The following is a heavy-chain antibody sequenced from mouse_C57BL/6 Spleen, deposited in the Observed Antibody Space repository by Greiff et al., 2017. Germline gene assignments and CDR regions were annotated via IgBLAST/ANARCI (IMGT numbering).Heavy chain of an antibody. J-gene: IGHJ1*03. CDR1: GYTFTDYY. CDR2: INPYNGGT. Sequence: VQLQQSGPVLVKPGASVKMSCKASGYTFTDYYMNWVKQSHGKSLEWIGVINPYNGGTSYNQKFKGKATLTVDKSSSTAYMELNSLTSEDSAVYYCAREGTGTYWYFDGGGTGTTVTVSS. V-gene: IGHV1-19*01. D-gene: IGHD4-1*01. CDR3: AREGTGTYWYFDG.